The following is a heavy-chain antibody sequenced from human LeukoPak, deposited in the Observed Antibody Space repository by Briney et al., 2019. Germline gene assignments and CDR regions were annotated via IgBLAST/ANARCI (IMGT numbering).Heavy chain of an antibody. CDR1: RFTFSAYA. D-gene: IGHD1/OR15-1a*01. Sequence: GGSLRLSCAASRFTFSAYAIHWVRQAPGKGLDWVAVISNDGSKKYYADSVKGRFTISRDNSKNTLYLQMSSLRAEDTAVYYCARNWITTSVDYFGMDVWGQGTTVTVSS. CDR2: ISNDGSKK. V-gene: IGHV3-30*04. J-gene: IGHJ6*02. CDR3: ARNWITTSVDYFGMDV.